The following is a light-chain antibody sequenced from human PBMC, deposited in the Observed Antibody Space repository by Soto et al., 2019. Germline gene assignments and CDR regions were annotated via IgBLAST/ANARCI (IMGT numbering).Light chain of an antibody. CDR1: QSVSSSY. CDR3: QQYGSSPTWT. CDR2: GAS. J-gene: IGKJ1*01. V-gene: IGKV3-20*01. Sequence: EIVLTQSPDTLSLSPGERATLSFRASQSVSSSYLAWYQQKPGQAPRRLIYGASSRATGIPDRFSGSGSGTDFTLTISRLEPDDFAVYYCQQYGSSPTWTFGQGTKVEIK.